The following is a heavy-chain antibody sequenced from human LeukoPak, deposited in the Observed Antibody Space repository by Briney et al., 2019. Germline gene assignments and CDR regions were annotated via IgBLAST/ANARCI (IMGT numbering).Heavy chain of an antibody. CDR3: ARVCRYYYGSGSYPNYFDY. Sequence: ASVKVSCKASGYIFTSYDINWVRQAPGQGLEWMGWISAYNGNTNYAQKLQGRVTMTTDTSTSTAYMELRSLRSDDTAVYYCARVCRYYYGSGSYPNYFDYWGQGTLVTVSS. CDR1: GYIFTSYD. D-gene: IGHD3-10*01. CDR2: ISAYNGNT. V-gene: IGHV1-18*01. J-gene: IGHJ4*02.